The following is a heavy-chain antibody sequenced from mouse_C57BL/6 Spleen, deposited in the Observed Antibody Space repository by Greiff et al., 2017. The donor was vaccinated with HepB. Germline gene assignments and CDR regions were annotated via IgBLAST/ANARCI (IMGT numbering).Heavy chain of an antibody. CDR2: ISDGGSYT. CDR1: GFTFSSYA. J-gene: IGHJ1*03. V-gene: IGHV5-4*01. CDR3: TRDRSSCYWYFDV. D-gene: IGHD1-1*01. Sequence: DVMLVESGGGLVKPGGSLKLSCAASGFTFSSYAMSWVRQTPEKRLEWVATISDGGSYTYYPDNVKGRFTISRDNAKNNLYLQMSHLKSEDTAMYYCTRDRSSCYWYFDVWGTGTTVTVAS.